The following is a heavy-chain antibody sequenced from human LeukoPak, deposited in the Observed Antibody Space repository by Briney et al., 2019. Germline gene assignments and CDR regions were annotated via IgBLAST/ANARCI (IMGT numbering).Heavy chain of an antibody. Sequence: SGGSLRLSCAASGFTVSSNYMSWVRQAPRKGLEWVSVIYSGGSTYYADSVKGRFTISRDNSKNTLYLQMNSLRAEDTAVYYCARGGVATTDNWFDPWGQGTLVTVSS. V-gene: IGHV3-53*01. CDR3: ARGGVATTDNWFDP. CDR2: IYSGGST. J-gene: IGHJ5*02. CDR1: GFTVSSNY. D-gene: IGHD5-12*01.